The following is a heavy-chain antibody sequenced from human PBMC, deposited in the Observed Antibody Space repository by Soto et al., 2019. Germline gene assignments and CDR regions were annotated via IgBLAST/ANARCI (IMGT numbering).Heavy chain of an antibody. Sequence: GESLKISWKGSGYSFTSYWIGGVRQMPGKDLEWMGIIYPGDSDTRYSPSFQGQVTISADKSISTAYLQWSSLKASDTAMYYCARPVWSGYSYYFDYWGQGTLVTVSS. CDR1: GYSFTSYW. D-gene: IGHD3-3*01. CDR3: ARPVWSGYSYYFDY. CDR2: IYPGDSDT. V-gene: IGHV5-51*01. J-gene: IGHJ4*02.